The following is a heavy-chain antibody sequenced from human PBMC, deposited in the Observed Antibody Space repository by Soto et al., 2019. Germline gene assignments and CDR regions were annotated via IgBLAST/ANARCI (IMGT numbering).Heavy chain of an antibody. CDR1: GGSMTTGDQY. D-gene: IGHD1-1*01. CDR2: INHRGSL. CDR3: ARELPQRQGRNMDV. V-gene: IGHV4-31*03. J-gene: IGHJ6*02. Sequence: QVQLQESGPGLVKPSQTLSLTCTVTGGSMTTGDQYWTWIRHRPGEGLEWVGYINHRGSLYYNPSLESRGSMSVDTSKNQFSLNLSSVTAAETAVYYCARELPQRQGRNMDVWGQGTTVTVSS.